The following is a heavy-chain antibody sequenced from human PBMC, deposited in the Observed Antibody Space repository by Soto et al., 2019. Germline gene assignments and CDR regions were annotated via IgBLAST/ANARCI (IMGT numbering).Heavy chain of an antibody. CDR1: GYTFTSYD. V-gene: IGHV1-8*01. CDR3: ARVGSGYSYGFIYCYYYMDV. D-gene: IGHD5-18*01. CDR2: MNPNSGNT. Sequence: ASVKVSCKASGYTFTSYDINWVRQATGQGLEWMGWMNPNSGNTGYAQKFQGRVTMTRNTSISTAYMELSSLRSEDTAVYYCARVGSGYSYGFIYCYYYMDVWGKGTTVTVSS. J-gene: IGHJ6*03.